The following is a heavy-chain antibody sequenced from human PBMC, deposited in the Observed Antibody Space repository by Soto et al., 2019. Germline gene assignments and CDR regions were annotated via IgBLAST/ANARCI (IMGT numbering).Heavy chain of an antibody. CDR1: GFTFSSYC. CDR3: ARGPLAGSDYFDY. D-gene: IGHD6-19*01. Sequence: GGSLRLSCAASGFTFSSYCMHWVRPAPGKGLEWVAVIWYDGSNKYYADSVKGRFTISRDNSKNTLYLQMNSLRAEDTAVYYCARGPLAGSDYFDYWGQGTLVTVSS. V-gene: IGHV3-33*01. J-gene: IGHJ4*02. CDR2: IWYDGSNK.